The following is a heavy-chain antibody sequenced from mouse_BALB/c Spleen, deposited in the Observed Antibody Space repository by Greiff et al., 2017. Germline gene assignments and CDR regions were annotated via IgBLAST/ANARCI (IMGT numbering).Heavy chain of an antibody. CDR2: ISSGSSTI. CDR3: ARRGIYYGYDGYYFDY. Sequence: EVQRVESGGGLVQPGGSRKLSCAASGFTFSSFGMHWVRQAPEKGLEWVAYISSGSSTIYYADTVKGRFTISRDNPKNTLFLQMTSLRSEDTAMYYCARRGIYYGYDGYYFDYWGQGTTLTVSS. V-gene: IGHV5-17*02. J-gene: IGHJ2*01. CDR1: GFTFSSFG. D-gene: IGHD2-2*01.